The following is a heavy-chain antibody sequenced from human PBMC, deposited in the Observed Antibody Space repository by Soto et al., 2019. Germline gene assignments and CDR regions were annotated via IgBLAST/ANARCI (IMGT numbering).Heavy chain of an antibody. J-gene: IGHJ6*02. CDR2: ISGSGGST. CDR1: GFTFSSYA. D-gene: IGHD6-19*01. V-gene: IGHV3-23*01. CDR3: AKAAWLPNDYYYYYGMDV. Sequence: GGSLRLSCAASGFTFSSYAMSWVRQAPEKGLEWVSAISGSGGSTYYADSVKGRFTISRDNSKNTLYLQMNSLRAEDTAVYYCAKAAWLPNDYYYYYGMDVWGQGTTVTVSS.